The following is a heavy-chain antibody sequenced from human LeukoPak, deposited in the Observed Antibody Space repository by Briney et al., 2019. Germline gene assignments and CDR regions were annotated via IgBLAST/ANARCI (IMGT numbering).Heavy chain of an antibody. CDR1: GFTFNNAS. Sequence: GGSLRLSCAASGFTFNNASMSWVRQAPGKGLEWVARIKSKTDGGTTDYAAPVKGRFTISRDDSKNTLYLQMNSLKTEDTAVYYCTTGGYYVVAAFDIWGQGTMVTVSS. CDR2: IKSKTDGGTT. D-gene: IGHD3-3*01. J-gene: IGHJ3*02. CDR3: TTGGYYVVAAFDI. V-gene: IGHV3-15*01.